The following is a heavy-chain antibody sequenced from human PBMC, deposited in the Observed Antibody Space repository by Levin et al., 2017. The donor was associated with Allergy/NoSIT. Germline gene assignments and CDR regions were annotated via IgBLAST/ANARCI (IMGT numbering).Heavy chain of an antibody. V-gene: IGHV3-23*01. D-gene: IGHD1-14*01. CDR1: GFTFSPYA. Sequence: LSGGSLRLSCAASGFTFSPYAMSWIRQPPGRGPEWVSTISSDSYSAYYADSVKGRFTISRDNSKNTLYLQLNSLRADDAAVYYCARQIGSGMYFFDYWGQGILVTVSS. CDR2: ISSDSYSA. CDR3: ARQIGSGMYFFDY. J-gene: IGHJ4*02.